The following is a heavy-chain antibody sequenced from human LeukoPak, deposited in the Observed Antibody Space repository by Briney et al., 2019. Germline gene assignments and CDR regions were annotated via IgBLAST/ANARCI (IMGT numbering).Heavy chain of an antibody. Sequence: PSETLSLTCTVSGGSISSSSYYWGWIRQPPGKGLEWIGSIYFIGITYYNPSLKSRITISVDTSKNQLSLKLSSVTAADTAVYYCAVPPLSRDKSSYFDYWGQGTLVTVSS. CDR3: AVPPLSRDKSSYFDY. CDR2: IYFIGIT. D-gene: IGHD2-15*01. J-gene: IGHJ4*02. CDR1: GGSISSSSYY. V-gene: IGHV4-39*07.